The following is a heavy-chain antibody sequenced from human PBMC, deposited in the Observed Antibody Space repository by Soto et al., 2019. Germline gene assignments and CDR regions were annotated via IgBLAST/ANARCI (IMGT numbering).Heavy chain of an antibody. V-gene: IGHV3-66*01. J-gene: IGHJ4*02. CDR1: GFTVSSNY. CDR2: IYSGGST. D-gene: IGHD2-2*01. CDR3: ARDPYIVVVPAASLSGDDY. Sequence: EVQLVESGGGLVQPGGSLRLSCAASGFTVSSNYMSWVRQAPGKGLEWVSVIYSGGSTYYADSVKGRFTIYRDNSKNTLYLQMNSLRAEDTAVYYCARDPYIVVVPAASLSGDDYWGQGNLVTVSS.